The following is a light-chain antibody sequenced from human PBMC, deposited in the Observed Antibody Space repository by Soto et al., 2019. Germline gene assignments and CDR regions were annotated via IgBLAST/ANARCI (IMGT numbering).Light chain of an antibody. J-gene: IGLJ1*01. CDR2: ETN. CDR1: RSSIGDNY. V-gene: IGLV1-51*02. CDR3: GTWDSSLSADV. Sequence: QSVLTQPPSMSAAPGQKVTIFCSGSRSSIGDNYVSWYQHLPGTAPKLLIYETNKRPSGIPDRFSGSKSGTSATLGITGLQTGDEADYYCGTWDSSLSADVFGTGTKVTVL.